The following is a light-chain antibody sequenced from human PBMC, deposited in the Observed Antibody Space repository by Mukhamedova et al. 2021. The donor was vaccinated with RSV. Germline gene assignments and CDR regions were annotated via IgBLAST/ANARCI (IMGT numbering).Light chain of an antibody. CDR2: AAS. Sequence: WYQRRVHGQAPKLLICAASSLQSGVPSRFSGSESGTDFTLTISSLQPEDFATYYCQQGTNFPLTFGGGTKVEIK. CDR3: QQGTNFPLT. J-gene: IGKJ4*01. V-gene: IGKV1-12*01.